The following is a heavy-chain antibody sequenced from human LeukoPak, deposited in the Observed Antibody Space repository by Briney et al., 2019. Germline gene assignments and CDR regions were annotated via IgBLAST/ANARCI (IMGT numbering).Heavy chain of an antibody. V-gene: IGHV3-23*01. CDR1: GFTFSSYS. CDR3: AKAPPPYCSGGSCFDAFDI. D-gene: IGHD2-15*01. Sequence: GGSLRLSCAASGFTFSSYSMSWVRQAPGKGLEWVSAISHSGGTTYYADSGKGRFTISRDNSKNTLYLQMNSLRAEDTALYYCAKAPPPYCSGGSCFDAFDIWGQGTMVTVSS. J-gene: IGHJ3*02. CDR2: ISHSGGTT.